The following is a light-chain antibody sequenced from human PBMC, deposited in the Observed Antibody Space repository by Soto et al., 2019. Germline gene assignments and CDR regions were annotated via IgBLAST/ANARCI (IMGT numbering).Light chain of an antibody. CDR1: QSVSNY. V-gene: IGKV3-11*01. CDR3: QQRSDFTYT. Sequence: EVVLTQSPDTLSLSPGERATLSCRASQSVSNYLVWYQHKPGQAPRLLIFDASNRATGIPGRFSGSGSGTVFTLTISSLEPEDSAVYYCQQRSDFTYTFGQGTRLEIK. CDR2: DAS. J-gene: IGKJ2*01.